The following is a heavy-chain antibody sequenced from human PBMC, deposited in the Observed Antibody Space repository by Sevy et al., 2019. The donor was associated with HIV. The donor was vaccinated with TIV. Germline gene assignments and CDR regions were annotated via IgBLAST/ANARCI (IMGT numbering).Heavy chain of an antibody. V-gene: IGHV5-51*01. D-gene: IGHD6-19*01. Sequence: GESLKISCKASGYIFTRNWIGWVRQMPGKGLEWMGLIYPGDSETRYSPSFQGQVTISADKSINTAYLQWTSLKASDTAMYYCVRREMAARTPIDFWGQGTLVTVSS. CDR2: IYPGDSET. J-gene: IGHJ4*02. CDR3: VRREMAARTPIDF. CDR1: GYIFTRNW.